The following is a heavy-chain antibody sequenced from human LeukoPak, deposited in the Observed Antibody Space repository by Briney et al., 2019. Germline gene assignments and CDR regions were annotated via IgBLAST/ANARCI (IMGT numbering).Heavy chain of an antibody. CDR1: GFTFGSYG. V-gene: IGHV3-33*01. Sequence: PGRSLRLSCSASGFTFGSYGMHWVRQAPGKGLEWVAVVWYDGINKYYADSVKGRFTISRDNSKNTLYLQMNSLRAEDTAVYYCARSTSSEYDIYHFDYWGQGTLVTVSS. J-gene: IGHJ4*02. CDR3: ARSTSSEYDIYHFDY. CDR2: VWYDGINK. D-gene: IGHD3-9*01.